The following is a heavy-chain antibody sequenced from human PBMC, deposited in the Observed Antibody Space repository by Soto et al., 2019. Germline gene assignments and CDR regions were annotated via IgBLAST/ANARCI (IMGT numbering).Heavy chain of an antibody. CDR1: GASINTNDHY. V-gene: IGHV4-39*01. CDR2: LYYSGNS. J-gene: IGHJ3*02. D-gene: IGHD5-18*01. CDR3: ARHEGYTYGAPSGAFDI. Sequence: SETLSLTCTVSGASINTNDHYWAWIRRPPGKGLEWLGSLYYSGNSYYTPSLKSRVTISVDTSKNKFSLKLRSVTAADTAVYYCARHEGYTYGAPSGAFDIWGPGTMVTVSS.